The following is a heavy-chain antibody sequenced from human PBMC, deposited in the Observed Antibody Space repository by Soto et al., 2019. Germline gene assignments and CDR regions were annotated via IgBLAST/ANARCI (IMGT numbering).Heavy chain of an antibody. CDR3: TTDEEYSSSWKSLDV. D-gene: IGHD6-13*01. Sequence: PGGSLRLSCAASGFTFSNAWMSWVRQAPGKGLEWVGRIKSKTDGGTTDYAAPVKGRFTISRDDSKNTLYLQMNSLKTEDTAVHYCTTDEEYSSSWKSLDVWGQGTTVTVSS. CDR1: GFTFSNAW. J-gene: IGHJ6*02. V-gene: IGHV3-15*01. CDR2: IKSKTDGGTT.